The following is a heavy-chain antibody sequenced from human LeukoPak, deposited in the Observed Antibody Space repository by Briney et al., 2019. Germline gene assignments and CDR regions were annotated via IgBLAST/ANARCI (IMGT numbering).Heavy chain of an antibody. CDR1: GFTFTSYW. V-gene: IGHV3-74*01. Sequence: GGSLRLSCAASGFTFTSYWMHWVRQVPGKGLVWIAHVSPDGRRTDYADSVEGRFTVSRDNTNHILYLQMNSLTADDTAVYSCARVLSYFGSGSYPAYWGQGTLVTVSS. J-gene: IGHJ4*02. CDR2: VSPDGRRT. CDR3: ARVLSYFGSGSYPAY. D-gene: IGHD3-10*01.